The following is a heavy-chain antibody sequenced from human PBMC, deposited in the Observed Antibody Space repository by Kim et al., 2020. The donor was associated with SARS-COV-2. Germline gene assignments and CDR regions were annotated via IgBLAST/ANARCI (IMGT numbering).Heavy chain of an antibody. CDR2: INHSGST. V-gene: IGHV4-34*01. J-gene: IGHJ6*02. D-gene: IGHD1-20*01. CDR3: ARMSITGKAVVSRPYYYYYGMDV. Sequence: SETLSLTCAVYGGSFSGYYWSWIRQPPGKGLEWIGEINHSGSTNYNPSLKSRVTISVDTSKNQFSLKLSSVTAADTAVYYCARMSITGKAVVSRPYYYYYGMDVWGQGTTVTVSS. CDR1: GGSFSGYY.